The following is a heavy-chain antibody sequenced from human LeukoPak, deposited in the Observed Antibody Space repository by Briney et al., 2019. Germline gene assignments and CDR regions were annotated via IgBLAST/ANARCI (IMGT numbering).Heavy chain of an antibody. V-gene: IGHV4-38-2*02. CDR3: ARSSGYMSY. Sequence: PETLSLTCTVSHYSISSNYYWGWIRQPPGKGLEWIGSIYRSGSTYYNPSLKSRVTISVDTSKNQFSLKLTSVTAADTAVYYCARSSGYMSYWGQGTLVTVSS. CDR2: IYRSGST. D-gene: IGHD3-22*01. CDR1: HYSISSNYY. J-gene: IGHJ4*02.